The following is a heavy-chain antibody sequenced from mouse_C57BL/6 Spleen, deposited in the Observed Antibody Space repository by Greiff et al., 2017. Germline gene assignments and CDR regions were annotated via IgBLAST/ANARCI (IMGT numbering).Heavy chain of an antibody. CDR2: ISSGSSTI. Sequence: EVHLVESGGGLVKPGGSLKLSCAASGFPFSDYGMHWVRQAPEKGLEWVAYISSGSSTIYYADTVKGRFTISRDNAKTTLFLQMASLRSEDSAMYYGARPHYYGSSSPFAYWGQGTLGTVSA. J-gene: IGHJ3*01. CDR1: GFPFSDYG. D-gene: IGHD1-1*01. V-gene: IGHV5-17*01. CDR3: ARPHYYGSSSPFAY.